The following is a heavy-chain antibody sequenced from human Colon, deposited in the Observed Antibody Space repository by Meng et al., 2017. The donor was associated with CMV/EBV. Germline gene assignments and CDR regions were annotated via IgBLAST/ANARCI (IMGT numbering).Heavy chain of an antibody. CDR3: ARDDYCSTTSCYLSA. CDR2: ISASGGTT. V-gene: IGHV3-23*01. Sequence: GESLKISCAASGFTLSSFDMSWVRQAPGRGLEWVLAISASGGTTYYADSVKGRFTISRDNSKNTLHLQMNGLRAEDTAVYYCARDDYCSTTSCYLSAWGQGTLVTVSS. D-gene: IGHD2-2*01. CDR1: GFTLSSFD. J-gene: IGHJ5*02.